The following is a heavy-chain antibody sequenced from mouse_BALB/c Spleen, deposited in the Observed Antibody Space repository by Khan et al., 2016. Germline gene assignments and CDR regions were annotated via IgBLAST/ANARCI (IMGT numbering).Heavy chain of an antibody. V-gene: IGHV3-2*02. Sequence: EVQLQESGPGLVKPSQSLSLTCTVTGYSITSDYAWNWIRQFPGNKLEWMGYISYSGSTRYYPSLKSRISFTRDTSKNQFFLQLNSLTTEDTATYYCARTATVYSSMDYWGQGTSVTVSS. D-gene: IGHD1-1*01. CDR1: GYSITSDYA. J-gene: IGHJ4*01. CDR2: ISYSGST. CDR3: ARTATVYSSMDY.